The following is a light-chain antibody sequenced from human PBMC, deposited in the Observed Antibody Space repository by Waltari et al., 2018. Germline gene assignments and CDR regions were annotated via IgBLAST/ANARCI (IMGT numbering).Light chain of an antibody. V-gene: IGLV2-8*01. J-gene: IGLJ1*01. CDR1: SSDIGRYDF. CDR3: SSHGGSDKFYV. Sequence: QSALTQPPSASGSPGQSVAISCTGTSSDIGRYDFVSWYQQHPGKAPKLIISEVNQRPAGVPDRFSGAKSGNTASLTVSGLQAEDEADYYCSSHGGSDKFYVFGTGTKVTVL. CDR2: EVN.